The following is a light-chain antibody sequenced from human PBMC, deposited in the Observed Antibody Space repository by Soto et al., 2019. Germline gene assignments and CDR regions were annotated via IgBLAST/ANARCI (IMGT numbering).Light chain of an antibody. Sequence: EIVMTQSPATLSLSPGERAALSCRASPSINSELAWYQQKPGQPPRLLIYGASTRATGVPARFTGSESVSEFTLTISGLQSADFAVYYCQQGHNWPLTFGQGTRVE. V-gene: IGKV3-15*01. CDR3: QQGHNWPLT. CDR1: PSINSE. J-gene: IGKJ2*01. CDR2: GAS.